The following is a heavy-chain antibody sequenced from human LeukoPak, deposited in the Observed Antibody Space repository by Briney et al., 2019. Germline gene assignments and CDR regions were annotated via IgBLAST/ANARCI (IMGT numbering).Heavy chain of an antibody. Sequence: ASVNVSCKASGYTFTGYYMHWVRQAPGQGLEWMGWINPNSGGTNYAQKFQGRVTMTRDTSISTAYMELSRLRSDDTAVYYCARVEVGDYVWGSYRLWGQGTLVTVSS. J-gene: IGHJ4*02. V-gene: IGHV1-2*02. CDR2: INPNSGGT. CDR1: GYTFTGYY. D-gene: IGHD3-16*02. CDR3: ARVEVGDYVWGSYRL.